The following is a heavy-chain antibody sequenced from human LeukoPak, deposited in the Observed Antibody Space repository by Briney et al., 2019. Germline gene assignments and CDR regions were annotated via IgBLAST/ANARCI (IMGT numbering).Heavy chain of an antibody. V-gene: IGHV4-61*01. D-gene: IGHD6-13*01. J-gene: IGHJ3*02. CDR2: IYYSGST. CDR1: GGSISSGNYY. Sequence: SETLSLTCTVSGGSISSGNYYWSWIRQPPGKGLEWIGYIYYSGSTNYNPSLKSRVTISVDTSKNQFSLKLSSVTAADTAVYYCARVAYSSSWYLGGAFDIWGQGTMVTVSS. CDR3: ARVAYSSSWYLGGAFDI.